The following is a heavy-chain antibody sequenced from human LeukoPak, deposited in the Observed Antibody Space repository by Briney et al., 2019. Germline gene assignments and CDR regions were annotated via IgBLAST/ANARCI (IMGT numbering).Heavy chain of an antibody. V-gene: IGHV1-18*01. D-gene: IGHD3-9*01. Sequence: ASVKVSCKASGYTFTSYGISWVRQAPGQGLEWMGWINTYNGNTIYVQKLQGRVTMTTDTSTTTAYMELRSLRSDDTAVYYCARDLVHYRLLASGYNWFDPWGQGTLVTVSS. CDR1: GYTFTSYG. J-gene: IGHJ5*02. CDR3: ARDLVHYRLLASGYNWFDP. CDR2: INTYNGNT.